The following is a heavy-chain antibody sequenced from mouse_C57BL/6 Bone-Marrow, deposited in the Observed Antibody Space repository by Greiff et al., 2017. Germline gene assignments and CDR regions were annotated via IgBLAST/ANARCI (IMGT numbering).Heavy chain of an antibody. CDR3: AREGGYYEAY. D-gene: IGHD2-3*01. CDR2: IYPGDGDT. V-gene: IGHV1-82*01. CDR1: GYAFSSSW. J-gene: IGHJ3*01. Sequence: QVQLKQSGPELVKPGASVKISCKASGYAFSSSWMNWVKQRPGTGLEWIGRIYPGDGDTNYNGKFKGKATLTADKSSSTAYMQLSSLTSEDSAVYFCAREGGYYEAYWGQGTLVTVSA.